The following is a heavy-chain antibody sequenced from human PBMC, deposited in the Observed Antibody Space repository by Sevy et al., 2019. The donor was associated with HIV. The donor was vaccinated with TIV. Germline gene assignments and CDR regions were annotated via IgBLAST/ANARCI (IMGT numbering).Heavy chain of an antibody. CDR2: IYTGGSR. J-gene: IGHJ3*02. CDR3: AGGRYDSSGSFDAFDI. CDR1: GFTVSNNY. D-gene: IGHD3-22*01. V-gene: IGHV3-53*01. Sequence: GGSLRLSCAASGFTVSNNYMSWVRQAPGKGLEWVSVIYTGGSRYYVDSVEGRFTISRDNSKNTLYLQMNSLRAEDTAVYYCAGGRYDSSGSFDAFDIWGQGTMVTVSS.